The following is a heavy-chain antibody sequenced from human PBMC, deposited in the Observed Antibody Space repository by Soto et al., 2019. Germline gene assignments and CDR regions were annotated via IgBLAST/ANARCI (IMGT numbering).Heavy chain of an antibody. Sequence: QVQLVQSGAEVKKPGASVKVSCKASGYTFTDYHIHWVRQAPGQGLEFMGWINTNNGGAGSAQQFQGRVTVTRDTSITTVYMELSNLRSDDTAVYYCAREVGSDSLQPPYNWFGAWGQGTLITVSS. D-gene: IGHD6-25*01. CDR1: GYTFTDYH. J-gene: IGHJ5*01. V-gene: IGHV1-2*02. CDR3: AREVGSDSLQPPYNWFGA. CDR2: INTNNGGA.